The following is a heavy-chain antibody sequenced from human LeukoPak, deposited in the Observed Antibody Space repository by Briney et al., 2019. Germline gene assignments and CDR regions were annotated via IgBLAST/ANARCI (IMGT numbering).Heavy chain of an antibody. Sequence: GGSLRLSCAASGFRFSNYAMSWVRQAPGKGLEWVSGIGGSGSSTYYADSVKGRFTISRDNSKNTLYLQMNSLRAEDTAVYYCVKQEGWDLGDYYFDYWGQGTLVTASS. CDR3: VKQEGWDLGDYYFDY. D-gene: IGHD1-26*01. V-gene: IGHV3-23*01. J-gene: IGHJ4*02. CDR1: GFRFSNYA. CDR2: IGGSGSST.